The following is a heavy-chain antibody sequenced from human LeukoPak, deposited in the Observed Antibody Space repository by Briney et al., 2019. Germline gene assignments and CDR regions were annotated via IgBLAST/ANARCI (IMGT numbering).Heavy chain of an antibody. Sequence: PSQTLSLTCTVSGGSISSGDYYWSWIRQPPGKGLEWIGYIYYSGSTYYNPSLKSRVTISVDTSKNQFSLKQSSVTAADTAVYYSAREGITGTPPPRYYYYYGMDVWGQGTTVTVSS. CDR1: GGSISSGDYY. CDR3: AREGITGTPPPRYYYYYGMDV. J-gene: IGHJ6*02. V-gene: IGHV4-30-4*01. CDR2: IYYSGST. D-gene: IGHD1-7*01.